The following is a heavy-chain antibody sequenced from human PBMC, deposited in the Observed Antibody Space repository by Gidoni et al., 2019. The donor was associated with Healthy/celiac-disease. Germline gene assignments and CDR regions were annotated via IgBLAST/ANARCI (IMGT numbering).Heavy chain of an antibody. Sequence: LQESGPGLVKPSETLSLTCTVSGGSISSSSYYWGWTRQPPGKGLEWIGSIYYSGSTYYNPSLKSRVTISVDTSKNQFSLKLSSVTAADTAVYYCAPYPYGMDVWGQGTTVTVSS. CDR2: IYYSGST. V-gene: IGHV4-39*01. J-gene: IGHJ6*02. CDR3: APYPYGMDV. CDR1: GGSISSSSYY.